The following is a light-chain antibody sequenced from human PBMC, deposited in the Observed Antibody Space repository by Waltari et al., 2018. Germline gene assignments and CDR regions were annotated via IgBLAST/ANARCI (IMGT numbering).Light chain of an antibody. CDR1: SSDVDGFNF. CDR3: SSYTSVNTR. CDR2: DVA. V-gene: IGLV2-14*03. J-gene: IGLJ2*01. Sequence: QSALTKPASMSGSPGQSITISCTGTSSDVDGFNFVSWYQQYPGKAPKLIIYDVANRPAGVSHRVSWSRSGNTASLTISGLQAEDEADYYCSSYTSVNTRFGGGTKLTVL.